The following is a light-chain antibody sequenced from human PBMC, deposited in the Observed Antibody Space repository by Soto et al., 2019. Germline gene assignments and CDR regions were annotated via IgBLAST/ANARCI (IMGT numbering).Light chain of an antibody. CDR3: RQRSNWPPA. V-gene: IGKV3-11*01. CDR1: QSVSST. CDR2: GAS. Sequence: EIVLTQSPAYLSLTPGERVTLSCRASQSVSSTLAWYQQKPGQAPRLLIYGASTRATDIPARFSGSGSGTEFTLTISRLEPEDFAVYYCRQRSNWPPAFGGGTKVDIK. J-gene: IGKJ4*01.